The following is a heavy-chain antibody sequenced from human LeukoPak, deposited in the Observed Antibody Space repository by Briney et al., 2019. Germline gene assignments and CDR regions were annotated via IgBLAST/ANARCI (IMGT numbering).Heavy chain of an antibody. CDR3: ARDLYGDYFMGY. CDR2: IIPIFGTA. D-gene: IGHD4-17*01. J-gene: IGHJ4*02. Sequence: SVKVSCKASGGTFSSYAISWVRQAPGQGLEWMGGIIPIFGTANYAQKFQGRVTITADESTSTAYMELSSLRSEDTAVYYCARDLYGDYFMGYWGQGTLVTVSS. CDR1: GGTFSSYA. V-gene: IGHV1-69*13.